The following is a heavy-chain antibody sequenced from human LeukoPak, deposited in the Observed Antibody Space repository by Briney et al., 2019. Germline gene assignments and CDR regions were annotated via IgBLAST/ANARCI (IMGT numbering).Heavy chain of an antibody. CDR3: ARSNSFLDPSGGFDP. Sequence: SVKVSCKASGYTFTSYAISWVRQAPGQGLEWMGRIIPILGIANYAQKFQGRVTITADKSTSTAYMELSSLRSEDTAVYYCARSNSFLDPSGGFDPWGQGTLVTVSS. CDR2: IIPILGIA. V-gene: IGHV1-69*04. CDR1: GYTFTSYA. J-gene: IGHJ5*02. D-gene: IGHD3-3*01.